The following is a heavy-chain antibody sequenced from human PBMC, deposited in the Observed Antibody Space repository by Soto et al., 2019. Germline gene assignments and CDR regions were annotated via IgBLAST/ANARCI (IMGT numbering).Heavy chain of an antibody. Sequence: GASVKVSCKASGGTFSSYAISWVRQAPGQGLEWMGGIIPIFGTANYAQKFQGRVTITADESTSTAYMELSSLRSEDTAVYYCARDGPHYYDSSGYFDYWGQGTLVTVS. CDR3: ARDGPHYYDSSGYFDY. J-gene: IGHJ4*02. V-gene: IGHV1-69*13. CDR1: GGTFSSYA. CDR2: IIPIFGTA. D-gene: IGHD3-22*01.